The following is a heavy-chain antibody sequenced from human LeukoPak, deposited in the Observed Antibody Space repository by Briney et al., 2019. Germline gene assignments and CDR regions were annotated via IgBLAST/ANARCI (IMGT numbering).Heavy chain of an antibody. CDR2: IYYSGST. Sequence: TSETLSLTCTVSGGSISSYYWSWIRQPPGKGLEWIGYIYYSGSTNYNPSLKSRVTISLDTSKNQFSLKLSSVTAADTAVYYCARRPGRDTAMVRSNWFDPWGQGTLVTVSS. V-gene: IGHV4-59*01. CDR1: GGSISSYY. CDR3: ARRPGRDTAMVRSNWFDP. D-gene: IGHD5-18*01. J-gene: IGHJ5*02.